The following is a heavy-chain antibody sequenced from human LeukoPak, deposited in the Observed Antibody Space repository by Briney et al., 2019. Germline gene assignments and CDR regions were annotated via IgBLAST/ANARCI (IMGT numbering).Heavy chain of an antibody. CDR2: IHYSGST. D-gene: IGHD2-15*01. CDR1: GGSISGYY. J-gene: IGHJ4*02. V-gene: IGHV4-59*08. Sequence: SETLSLTCAVSGGSISGYYWCWIWHPPQQGLDLIANIHYSGSTSSYSTPSSQVPISVAASKTKYSLKLSSVAAADTAPYYCARHSGKRVGADMDYWGQGTLVTVSS. CDR3: ARHSGKRVGADMDY.